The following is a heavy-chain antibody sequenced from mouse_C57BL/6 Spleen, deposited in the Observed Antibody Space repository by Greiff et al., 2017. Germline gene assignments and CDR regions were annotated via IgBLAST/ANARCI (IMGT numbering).Heavy chain of an antibody. J-gene: IGHJ4*01. V-gene: IGHV2-6*01. D-gene: IGHD2-12*01. CDR1: GFSLTSYG. CDR3: ASELLYAMDY. Sequence: VQLVQSGPGLVAPSQSLSITCTVSGFSLTSYGVDWVRQSPGQGLEWLGVIWGVGSTNYNSALKSRLSISKDNSKSQVFLKMNRLQTDDTAMYYCASELLYAMDYWGQGTSVTVSS. CDR2: IWGVGST.